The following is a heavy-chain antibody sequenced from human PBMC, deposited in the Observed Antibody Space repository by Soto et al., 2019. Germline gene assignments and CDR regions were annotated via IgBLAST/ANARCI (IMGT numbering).Heavy chain of an antibody. Sequence: SETLSLTCAVYSGSFSGYYWSWIRQPPGKGLEWIGEINHSGSTNYNPSLKSRVTISVDTSKNQFSLKLSSVTAADTAVYYCAGGYCSGGSCYLFGYYYYYGMDVWGQGTTVTVSS. V-gene: IGHV4-34*01. CDR3: AGGYCSGGSCYLFGYYYYYGMDV. CDR2: INHSGST. D-gene: IGHD2-15*01. CDR1: SGSFSGYY. J-gene: IGHJ6*02.